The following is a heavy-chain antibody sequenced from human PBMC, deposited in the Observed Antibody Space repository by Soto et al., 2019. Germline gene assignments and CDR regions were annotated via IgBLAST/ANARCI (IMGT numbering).Heavy chain of an antibody. V-gene: IGHV3-23*01. D-gene: IGHD6-6*01. CDR2: ISGSGGST. Sequence: EVPLLESGGGLVQPGGSLRLSCAASGFTFSSYAMSWVRQAPGKGLEWVSAISGSGGSTYYADSVKGRFTISRDNSKNTLYLQMNSLRAEDTAVYYCAKDLLSIAARPLGWFDPWGQGTLVTVSS. J-gene: IGHJ5*02. CDR1: GFTFSSYA. CDR3: AKDLLSIAARPLGWFDP.